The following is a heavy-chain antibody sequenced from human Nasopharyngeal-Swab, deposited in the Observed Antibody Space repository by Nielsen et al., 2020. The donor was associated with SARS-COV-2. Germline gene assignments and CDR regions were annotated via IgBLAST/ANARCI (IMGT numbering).Heavy chain of an antibody. CDR3: AKANVLFWFGQFKNDGFDI. CDR1: GFSFNNYG. D-gene: IGHD3-10*01. J-gene: IGHJ3*02. CDR2: ISYEGSKK. V-gene: IGHV3-30*18. Sequence: GESLKISCTASGFSFNNYGMQWVRQAPGKGLEWVAVISYEGSKKFYAESVEGRFTISRDYSKTTLYLQMDSLRTEDTAMYYCAKANVLFWFGQFKNDGFDIWGQGTMVAVSS.